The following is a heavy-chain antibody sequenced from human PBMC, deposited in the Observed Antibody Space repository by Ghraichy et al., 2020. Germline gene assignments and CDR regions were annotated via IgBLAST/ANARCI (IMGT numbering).Heavy chain of an antibody. CDR1: GFTFSSYA. D-gene: IGHD2-15*01. CDR3: AKPLLGYCNDCGCHSGPFDS. CDR2: ISATGADT. Sequence: GGSLRLSCAASGFTFSSYAMSWVRQAPGKGLEWVSIISATGADTYYADSVKGRYTISRDDSKNTVYLQMNSLRGEDTAVYYCAKPLLGYCNDCGCHSGPFDSWGQGTLVTVSS. J-gene: IGHJ4*02. V-gene: IGHV3-23*01.